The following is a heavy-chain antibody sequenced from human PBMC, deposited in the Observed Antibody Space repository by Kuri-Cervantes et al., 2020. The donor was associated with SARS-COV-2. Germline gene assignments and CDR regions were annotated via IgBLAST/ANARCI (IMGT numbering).Heavy chain of an antibody. CDR3: SAAGYSNTWSRDVDY. D-gene: IGHD6-13*01. CDR1: GYTFTSYG. Sequence: ASVKVSCKASGYTFTSYGISWVRQAPGQGLEWMGWISPYNGRTHYAQNLQDRVTMTTDTATSTAYMELRNLRSDDTALYYCSAAGYSNTWSRDVDYWGQGTLVTVSS. J-gene: IGHJ4*02. CDR2: ISPYNGRT. V-gene: IGHV1-18*01.